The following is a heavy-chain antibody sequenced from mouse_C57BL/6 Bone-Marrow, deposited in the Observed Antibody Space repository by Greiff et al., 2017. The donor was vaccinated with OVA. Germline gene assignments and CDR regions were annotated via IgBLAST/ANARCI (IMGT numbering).Heavy chain of an antibody. CDR1: GFTFSDYY. Sequence: EVKVVESGGGLVQPGGSLKLSCAASGFTFSDYYMYWVRQTPEKRLEWVAYISNGGGSTYYPDTVKGRFTISRDNAKNTLYLQMSRLKSEDTAMYYCARQTYGNWYFDVWGTGTTVTVSS. CDR3: ARQTYGNWYFDV. D-gene: IGHD2-1*01. J-gene: IGHJ1*03. CDR2: ISNGGGST. V-gene: IGHV5-12*01.